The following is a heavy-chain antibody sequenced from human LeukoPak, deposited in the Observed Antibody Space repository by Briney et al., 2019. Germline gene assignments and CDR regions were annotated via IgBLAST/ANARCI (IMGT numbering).Heavy chain of an antibody. V-gene: IGHV3-30*04. CDR2: ISYDGSNK. CDR1: GFTFSSYA. Sequence: GRSLRLSCAASGFTFSSYAMHRVRQAPGKGLEWVAVISYDGSNKYYADSVKGRFTISRDNSKNTLYLQMNSLRAEDTAVYYCASGYGLGSYGAFDIWGQGTMVTVSS. CDR3: ASGYGLGSYGAFDI. J-gene: IGHJ3*02. D-gene: IGHD3-10*01.